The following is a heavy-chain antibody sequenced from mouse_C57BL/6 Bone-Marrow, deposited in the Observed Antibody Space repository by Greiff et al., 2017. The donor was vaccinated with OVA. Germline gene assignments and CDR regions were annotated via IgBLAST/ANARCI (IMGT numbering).Heavy chain of an antibody. CDR2: IRNKANGYTT. Sequence: EVKLVESGGGLVQPGGSLSLSCAASGFTFTDYYMSWVRQPPGKALEWLGFIRNKANGYTTEYSASVKGRFTISRDNSQSILYHQMNALRAEDSATDYCARCPRGYWYFDVWGTGTTVTVAS. CDR3: ARCPRGYWYFDV. J-gene: IGHJ1*03. V-gene: IGHV7-3*01. CDR1: GFTFTDYY.